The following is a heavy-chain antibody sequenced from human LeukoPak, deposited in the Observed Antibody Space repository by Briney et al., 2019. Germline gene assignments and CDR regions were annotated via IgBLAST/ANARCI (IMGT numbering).Heavy chain of an antibody. CDR1: GGSISSGDCY. D-gene: IGHD3-10*01. CDR2: IYYSGST. CDR3: ASHYYGSGTAYNWFDP. Sequence: SQTLSLTCTVSGGSISSGDCYWSWIRQPPGKGLEWIGYIYYSGSTYYNPSLKSRVTISVDTSKNQFSLKLSSVTAADTAVYYCASHYYGSGTAYNWFDPWGQGTLVTVSS. J-gene: IGHJ5*02. V-gene: IGHV4-30-4*01.